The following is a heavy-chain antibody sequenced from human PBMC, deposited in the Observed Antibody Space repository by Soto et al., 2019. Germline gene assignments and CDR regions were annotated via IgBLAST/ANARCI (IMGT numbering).Heavy chain of an antibody. V-gene: IGHV1-8*01. CDR3: ARVGGYCRGGSGNPHYYYVMDV. CDR1: GYSYTRYH. D-gene: IGHD2-15*01. CDR2: MNPNSGNT. J-gene: IGHJ6*02. Sequence: ASVKRSRKSSGYSYTRYHIGRGRRTSKQALEWMGWMNPNSGNTGYAQKFQGRVTMTRNTSISTAYMELSSLRSEDTAVYYGARVGGYCRGGSGNPHYYYVMDVWGQRSTVTGSS.